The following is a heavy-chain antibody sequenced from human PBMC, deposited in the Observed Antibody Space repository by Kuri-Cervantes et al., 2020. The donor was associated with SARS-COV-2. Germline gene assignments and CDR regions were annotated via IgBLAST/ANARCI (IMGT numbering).Heavy chain of an antibody. Sequence: LSLTCTVSGGSISSSSYYWGWIRQAPGKGLEWVSNIGPSGTTKYYADFVKGRFTISRDNAKNSLYLQMSSLRAEDTAVYYCARDLRLGKSLDYWGQGTLVTVSS. J-gene: IGHJ4*02. V-gene: IGHV3-11*04. CDR1: GGSISSSSYY. CDR3: ARDLRLGKSLDY. D-gene: IGHD7-27*01. CDR2: IGPSGTTK.